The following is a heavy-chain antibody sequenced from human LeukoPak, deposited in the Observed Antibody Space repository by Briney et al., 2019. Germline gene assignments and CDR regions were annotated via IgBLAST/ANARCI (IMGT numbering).Heavy chain of an antibody. J-gene: IGHJ3*02. V-gene: IGHV3-23*01. CDR3: TRDTLYCSGGYCYHDI. Sequence: GGSLRLSCAASGFTFSSYAMSWVRQAPGKGLEWVSAISGSGGSTYYADSVKGRFTISRDNSKNTLYLQMNSLRAEDTAVYYCTRDTLYCSGGYCYHDIWGQGTMVAVSS. CDR1: GFTFSSYA. CDR2: ISGSGGST. D-gene: IGHD2-15*01.